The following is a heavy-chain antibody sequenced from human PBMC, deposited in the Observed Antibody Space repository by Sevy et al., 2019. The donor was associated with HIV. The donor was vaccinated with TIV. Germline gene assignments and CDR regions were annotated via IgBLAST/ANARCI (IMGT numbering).Heavy chain of an antibody. J-gene: IGHJ4*02. D-gene: IGHD2-2*01. CDR2: ISSSSNYI. CDR3: ARVGGCSSTACLLYFDY. Sequence: GGSLRLSCVVSGFTFSKYPMNWVRQAPGKGLEWVSSISSSSNYIYYGDSVKGRFTISRGNAKNSLYLQMNSLRADDTAVYYCARVGGCSSTACLLYFDYWGQGTLVTVSS. V-gene: IGHV3-21*01. CDR1: GFTFSKYP.